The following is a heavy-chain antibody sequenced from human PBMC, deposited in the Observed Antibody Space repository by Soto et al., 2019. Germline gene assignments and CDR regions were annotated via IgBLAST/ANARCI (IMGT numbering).Heavy chain of an antibody. CDR2: IYYSGST. CDR3: AREDIGSGSYCLDV. D-gene: IGHD3-10*01. Sequence: QVQLQESGPGLVKPSETLSLTCTVSGGSVSSGSYYWSWIRQPPGKGLEWIGYIYYSGSTNYNPSLKSRVTISVDTSKNQFSLKLSSVTAADTAVYYCAREDIGSGSYCLDVWAKGPRSPSP. J-gene: IGHJ6*02. CDR1: GGSVSSGSYY. V-gene: IGHV4-61*01.